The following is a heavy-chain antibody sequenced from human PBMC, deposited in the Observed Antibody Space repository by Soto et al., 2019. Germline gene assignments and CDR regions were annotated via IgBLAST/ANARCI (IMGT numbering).Heavy chain of an antibody. Sequence: ASVKDSCKASGHTFTGHHMHWVRQAPGQGLEWMGYIDLDSRNTRYAQKFQGRVTTTRDTSITTAYMELTRLTSDDTAIYYCARGDSTDCSNGVCSFFYNHDMDVWGQGTTVTVSS. CDR3: ARGDSTDCSNGVCSFFYNHDMDV. J-gene: IGHJ6*02. CDR2: IDLDSRNT. CDR1: GHTFTGHH. D-gene: IGHD2-8*01. V-gene: IGHV1-2*02.